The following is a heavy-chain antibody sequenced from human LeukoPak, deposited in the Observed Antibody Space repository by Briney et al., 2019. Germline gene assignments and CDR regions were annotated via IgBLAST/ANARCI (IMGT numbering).Heavy chain of an antibody. J-gene: IGHJ4*02. V-gene: IGHV3-43*01. Sequence: GGSLRLSCATSGFNFDRYTIHWVRQAPGKGLEWVSLAGWAGGTTFYSDSVRGRFTISRDSGRKSVYLQMNSLTTDDTAFYFCAKELGTMFFDYWGQGALVTVSS. CDR3: AKELGTMFFDY. CDR1: GFNFDRYT. CDR2: AGWAGGTT. D-gene: IGHD3-10*02.